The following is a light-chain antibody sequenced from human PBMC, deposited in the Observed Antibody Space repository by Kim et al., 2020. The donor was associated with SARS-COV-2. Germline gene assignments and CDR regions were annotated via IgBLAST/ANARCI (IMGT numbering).Light chain of an antibody. Sequence: QSALTQPASVSGSPGQSITISCTGTSSDVGSYNLVSWYQQHPGKAPKLMIYEGSKRPSGVSDRFSGSKSANTASLTISGLKAEDEADYHCCSYAGSSTWVFGGETQLTVL. CDR2: EGS. CDR3: CSYAGSSTWV. J-gene: IGLJ3*02. V-gene: IGLV2-23*01. CDR1: SSDVGSYNL.